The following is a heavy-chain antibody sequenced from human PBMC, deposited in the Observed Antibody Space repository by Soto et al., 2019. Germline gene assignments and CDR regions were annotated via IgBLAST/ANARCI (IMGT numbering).Heavy chain of an antibody. V-gene: IGHV3-23*01. CDR1: GFTFSSYA. Sequence: PGGSLRLSCAASGFTFSSYAMSWVRQAPGKGMEWVSAISGSGGSTYYADSVKGRFTISRDKSKNTLYLQMGSLRAEDTAVYYCAKASCITMVRGVYVDYWGQGTLVTVSS. J-gene: IGHJ4*02. CDR3: AKASCITMVRGVYVDY. CDR2: ISGSGGST. D-gene: IGHD3-10*01.